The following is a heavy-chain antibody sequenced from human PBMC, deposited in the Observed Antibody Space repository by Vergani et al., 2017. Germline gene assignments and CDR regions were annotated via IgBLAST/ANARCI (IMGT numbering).Heavy chain of an antibody. Sequence: EVQLLESGGGLVQPGGSLSLSCAASGFTFSSYAMSWVRQAPGKGLEWVSAISGSGGSTYYADSVQGRFAISRDNSKNTLYLHMISLMAEDAAVYYCSKSLEYQLFIGEFDYWGQGTLVTVSS. V-gene: IGHV3-23*01. CDR2: ISGSGGST. D-gene: IGHD2-2*01. CDR3: SKSLEYQLFIGEFDY. CDR1: GFTFSSYA. J-gene: IGHJ4*02.